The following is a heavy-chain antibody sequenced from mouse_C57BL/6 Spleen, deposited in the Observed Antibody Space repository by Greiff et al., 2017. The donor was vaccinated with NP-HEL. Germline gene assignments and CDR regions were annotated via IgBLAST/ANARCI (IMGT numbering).Heavy chain of an antibody. J-gene: IGHJ2*01. CDR1: GYTFTDYN. D-gene: IGHD4-1*01. Sequence: VQLKESGPELVKPGASVKMSCKASGYTFTDYNMHWVKQSHGKSLEWIGYINPNNGGTSYNQKFKGKATLTVNKSSSTAYMELRSLTSEDSAVYYCVGELGLDYWGQGTTLTVSS. V-gene: IGHV1-22*01. CDR3: VGELGLDY. CDR2: INPNNGGT.